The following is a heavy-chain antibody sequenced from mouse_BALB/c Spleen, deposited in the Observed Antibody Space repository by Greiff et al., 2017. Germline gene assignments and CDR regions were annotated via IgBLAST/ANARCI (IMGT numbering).Heavy chain of an antibody. J-gene: IGHJ4*01. CDR1: GYTFTSYW. CDR2: IYPGDGDT. CDR3: AGDSHYYAMDY. Sequence: QVQLKESGAELARPGASVKLSCKASGYTFTSYWMQWVKQRPGQGLEWIGAIYPGDGDTRYTQKFKGKATLTADKSSSTAYMQLSSLASEDSAVYHCAGDSHYYAMDYWGQGTSVTVSS. V-gene: IGHV1-87*01.